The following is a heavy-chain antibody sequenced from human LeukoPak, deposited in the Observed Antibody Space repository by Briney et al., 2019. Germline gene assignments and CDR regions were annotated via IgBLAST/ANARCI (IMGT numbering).Heavy chain of an antibody. CDR1: GGSFSGYY. CDR2: INHSGST. D-gene: IGHD3-9*01. J-gene: IGHJ4*02. CDR3: ARVDDYDILTGYYN. V-gene: IGHV4-34*01. Sequence: SETLSLTCAVYGGSFSGYYWSWIRQPPGKGLEWIGEINHSGSTNYNPSLTSRGTISVDTSKNHFSLKLSSVTAADTAVYYCARVDDYDILTGYYNWGQGTLVTVSS.